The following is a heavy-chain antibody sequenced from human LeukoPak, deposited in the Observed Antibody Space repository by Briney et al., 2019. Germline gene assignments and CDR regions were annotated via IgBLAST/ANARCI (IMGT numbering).Heavy chain of an antibody. Sequence: ASVKVSCKASGGTFTNYAFSWVRQAPGQGLEWMGGIIPVYGTASYAQNFQGKVTITTDESTSTSYLELSSLRSDDTAVYYCARPNKAAQYGPFDYWGQGTLVTVSS. CDR2: IIPVYGTA. V-gene: IGHV1-69*05. D-gene: IGHD6-6*01. CDR3: ARPNKAAQYGPFDY. J-gene: IGHJ4*01. CDR1: GGTFTNYA.